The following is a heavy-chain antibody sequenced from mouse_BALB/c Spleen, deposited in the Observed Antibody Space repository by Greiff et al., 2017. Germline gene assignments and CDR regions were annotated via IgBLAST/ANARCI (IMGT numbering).Heavy chain of an antibody. CDR1: GFAFSSYD. J-gene: IGHJ4*01. D-gene: IGHD2-2*01. CDR2: ISSGGGST. V-gene: IGHV5-12-1*01. Sequence: EVMLVESGGGLVKPGGSLKLSCAASGFAFSSYDMSWVRQTPEKRLEWVAYISSGGGSTYYPDTVKGRFTISRDNAKNTLYLQMSSLKSEDTAMYYCARRGYYGYDNYAMDYWGQGTSVTVSS. CDR3: ARRGYYGYDNYAMDY.